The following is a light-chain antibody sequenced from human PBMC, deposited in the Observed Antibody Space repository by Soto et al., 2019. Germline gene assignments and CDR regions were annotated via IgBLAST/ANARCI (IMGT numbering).Light chain of an antibody. CDR1: QSVRND. J-gene: IGKJ4*01. CDR2: SAS. CDR3: QQRTNWPPT. V-gene: IGKV3-11*01. Sequence: EIVLTQSPGTLSLSPGERATLSCRASQSVRNDLVWYHQKPGQAPRVLIYSASNRATGIPARFSGSGSGTDFTLTISSLEPEDFAVYYCQQRTNWPPTFGGGIEVEMK.